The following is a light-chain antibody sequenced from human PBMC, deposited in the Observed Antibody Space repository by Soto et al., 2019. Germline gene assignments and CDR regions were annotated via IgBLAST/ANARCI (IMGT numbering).Light chain of an antibody. Sequence: IHMTHAPSSLSASVLYRVTITFRASQSISSWLAWYQQKPGRAPKLLIYDASNLEAGVPSRFRGSGSGTDFTFTISRLQPEDIATYYCQQYENLPTFGQGTRLEIK. CDR1: QSISSW. J-gene: IGKJ5*01. CDR3: QQYENLPT. V-gene: IGKV1-33*01. CDR2: DAS.